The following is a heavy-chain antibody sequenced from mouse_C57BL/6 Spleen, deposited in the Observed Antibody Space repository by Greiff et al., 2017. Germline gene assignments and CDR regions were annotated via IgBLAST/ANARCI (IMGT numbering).Heavy chain of an antibody. CDR2: ISSGGSYT. V-gene: IGHV5-6*01. D-gene: IGHD1-1*01. CDR1: GFTFSSYG. J-gene: IGHJ2*01. CDR3: ARHDSRYYFDY. Sequence: EVQLQQSGGDLVKPGGSLKLSCAASGFTFSSYGMSWVRQTPDKRLEWVATISSGGSYTYYPDSVKGRFTISRDNAKNTLYLQMSSLKSEDTAMYYCARHDSRYYFDYWGQSTTLTVSS.